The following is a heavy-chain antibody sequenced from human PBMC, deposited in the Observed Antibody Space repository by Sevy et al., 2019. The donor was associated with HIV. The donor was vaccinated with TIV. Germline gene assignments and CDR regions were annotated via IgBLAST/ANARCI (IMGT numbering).Heavy chain of an antibody. V-gene: IGHV3-21*01. CDR1: GFFFNTYN. CDR2: ISGSSSYI. D-gene: IGHD3-10*01. J-gene: IGHJ4*02. CDR3: VRGDRGWGINRYYFAC. Sequence: GGSLRLSCATSGFFFNTYNMNWVRQAPGKGLEWVSSISGSSSYINYADSVKGGFTISSDNAENSLFLEMNSLRAEATAVYYCVRGDRGWGINRYYFACWGPGTLVTVSS.